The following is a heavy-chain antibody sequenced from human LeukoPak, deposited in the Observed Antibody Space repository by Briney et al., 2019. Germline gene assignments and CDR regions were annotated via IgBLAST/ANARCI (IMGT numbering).Heavy chain of an antibody. CDR1: GGSISSYY. D-gene: IGHD4-17*01. J-gene: IGHJ4*02. CDR3: ARNDYGDYFDY. V-gene: IGHV4-59*12. CDR2: IYYSGST. Sequence: PSETLSLTCTVSGGSISSYYWSWIRQPPGKGLEWIGYIYYSGSTNYNPSLKSRVTISVDTSMNQFSLKLSSVTAADTAVYYCARNDYGDYFDYWGQGTLVTVSS.